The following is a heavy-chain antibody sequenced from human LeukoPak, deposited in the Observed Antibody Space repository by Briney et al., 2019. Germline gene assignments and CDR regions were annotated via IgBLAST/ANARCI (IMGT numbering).Heavy chain of an antibody. D-gene: IGHD5-18*01. V-gene: IGHV3-53*01. CDR3: ARGTQTSYGLGY. Sequence: GGSLRLSCAASGFTVSSNYMSWVRQAPGKGLEWVSVIYSGGSTYYADSVKGRFTISRDNSKNTLYLQMNSLRAEDTAVYYCARGTQTSYGLGYWGQGTLVTVSS. J-gene: IGHJ4*02. CDR2: IYSGGST. CDR1: GFTVSSNY.